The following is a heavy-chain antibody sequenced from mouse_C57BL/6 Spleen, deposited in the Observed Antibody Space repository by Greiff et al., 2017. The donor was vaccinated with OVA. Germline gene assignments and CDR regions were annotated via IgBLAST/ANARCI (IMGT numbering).Heavy chain of an antibody. CDR2: IYPGDGDT. D-gene: IGHD3-2*02. J-gene: IGHJ3*01. CDR3: AREGDSSGYVLWFAY. V-gene: IGHV1-82*01. Sequence: VQLQESGPELVKPGASVKISCKASGYAFSSSWMNWVKQRPGKGLEWIGRIYPGDGDTNYNGKFKGKATLTADKSSSTAYMQLSSLTSEDSAVYFCAREGDSSGYVLWFAYWGQGTLVTVSA. CDR1: GYAFSSSW.